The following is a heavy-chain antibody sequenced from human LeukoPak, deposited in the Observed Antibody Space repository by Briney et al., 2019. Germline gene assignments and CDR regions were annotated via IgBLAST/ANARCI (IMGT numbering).Heavy chain of an antibody. V-gene: IGHV1-69*02. CDR3: ARVGKVAQGAFDI. D-gene: IGHD1-26*01. Sequence: SVKVSSKASGGTFSSYTISWVRQAPGQGLEWMGRIIPILGIANYAQKFQGRVTITADKSTSTAYMELSSLRSEDTAVYYCARVGKVAQGAFDIWGQGTMVTVSS. CDR1: GGTFSSYT. J-gene: IGHJ3*02. CDR2: IIPILGIA.